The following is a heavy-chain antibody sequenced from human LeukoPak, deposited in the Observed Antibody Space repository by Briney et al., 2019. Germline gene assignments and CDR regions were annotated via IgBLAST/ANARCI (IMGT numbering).Heavy chain of an antibody. CDR1: GFTFSSYW. CDR2: IKQDGSEK. V-gene: IGHV3-7*05. J-gene: IGHJ3*02. CDR3: ARLVSPIDAFDI. Sequence: GGSLRLSCVASGFTFSSYWMTWVRQAPGKGLEWVANIKQDGSEKYYVDSVKGRFTISRDNAKNSLYLQMNSLRAEDTAVYYCARLVSPIDAFDIWGQGTMDTVSS. D-gene: IGHD2-8*01.